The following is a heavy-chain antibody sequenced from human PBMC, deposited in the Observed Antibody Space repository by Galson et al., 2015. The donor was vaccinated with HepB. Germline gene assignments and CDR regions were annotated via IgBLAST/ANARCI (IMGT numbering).Heavy chain of an antibody. D-gene: IGHD6-13*01. V-gene: IGHV3-49*03. J-gene: IGHJ6*03. CDR2: IRSKAYGGTT. CDR1: GFTFGDYA. Sequence: SLRLSCAASGFTFGDYAMSWFRQAPGKGLEWVGFIRSKAYGGTTEYAASVKGRFTISRDDSKSIAYLQMNSLKTEDTAVYYCTTQGIAAAGNYYYYMDVWGKGTTVTVSS. CDR3: TTQGIAAAGNYYYYMDV.